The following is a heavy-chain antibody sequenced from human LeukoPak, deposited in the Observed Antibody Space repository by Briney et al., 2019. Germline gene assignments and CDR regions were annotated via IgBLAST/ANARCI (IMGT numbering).Heavy chain of an antibody. D-gene: IGHD3-10*01. Sequence: GGSLRLSCAASGFTFSSCNMNWVRQAPGKGLEWVSSISSTSGYIYYADSVKGRFTISRDNAKNSLYLQVNSLRAEDTAVYYCARSFTYYSFDSWGQGTLVTVS. CDR2: ISSTSGYI. J-gene: IGHJ4*02. CDR1: GFTFSSCN. CDR3: ARSFTYYSFDS. V-gene: IGHV3-21*01.